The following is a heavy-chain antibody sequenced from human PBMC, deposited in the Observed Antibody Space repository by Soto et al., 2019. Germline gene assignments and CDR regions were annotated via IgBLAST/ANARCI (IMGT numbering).Heavy chain of an antibody. D-gene: IGHD5-18*01. CDR1: GYNFRDYY. Sequence: QVQLVQSGAEVKKPGASVKVSCRASGYNFRDYYLHWVRQAPGAGLEWMGSIIPNNGDTHYAQRFQGRITLTTDTSLDTAYMEIDGLTLDDTAIYFCARSGDRGNSPAWIDPWGQGALVTVSS. CDR2: IIPNNGDT. J-gene: IGHJ5*02. V-gene: IGHV1-2*02. CDR3: ARSGDRGNSPAWIDP.